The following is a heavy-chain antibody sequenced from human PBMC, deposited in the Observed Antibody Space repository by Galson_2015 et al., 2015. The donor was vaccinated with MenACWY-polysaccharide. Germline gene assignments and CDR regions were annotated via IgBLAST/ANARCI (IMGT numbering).Heavy chain of an antibody. CDR1: GFTVSHFW. Sequence: FRRLSYAASGFTVSHFWMCWVHHAQGQGLVWVPSINQDGSEKHYVDSVKGRFTVARDNAKSSLYLQMNSLKAEDTAVYYCARGGIVGAHGFDCWGQGTLVTVSS. D-gene: IGHD1-26*01. V-gene: IGHV3-7*04. J-gene: IGHJ4*02. CDR3: ARGGIVGAHGFDC. CDR2: INQDGSEK.